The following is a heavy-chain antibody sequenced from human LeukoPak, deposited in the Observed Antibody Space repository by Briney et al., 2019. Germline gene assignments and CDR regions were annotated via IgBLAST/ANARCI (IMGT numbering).Heavy chain of an antibody. Sequence: ASVKASCKASGGTFSSYAISWVRQAPGQGLEWMGGIIPIFGTANYAQKFQGRVTITADESTSTAYMELSSLRSEDTAVYYCARLYDILTGYFDYWGQGTLVTVSS. CDR2: IIPIFGTA. V-gene: IGHV1-69*13. CDR3: ARLYDILTGYFDY. D-gene: IGHD3-9*01. J-gene: IGHJ4*02. CDR1: GGTFSSYA.